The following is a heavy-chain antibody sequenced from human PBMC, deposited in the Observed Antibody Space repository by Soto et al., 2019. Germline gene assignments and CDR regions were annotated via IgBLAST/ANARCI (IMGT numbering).Heavy chain of an antibody. CDR3: ARDMSGYCSGCSCSGIIDY. D-gene: IGHD2-15*01. Sequence: SETLSLTCTVSGGSVSSGSYYWSWIRQPPGKGLEWIGYIYYSGSTNYNPSLKSRVTISVDTSKNQFSLKLSSVTAAHTAVYYCARDMSGYCSGCSCSGIIDYWGQGTMVTVSS. J-gene: IGHJ4*02. CDR2: IYYSGST. V-gene: IGHV4-61*01. CDR1: GGSVSSGSYY.